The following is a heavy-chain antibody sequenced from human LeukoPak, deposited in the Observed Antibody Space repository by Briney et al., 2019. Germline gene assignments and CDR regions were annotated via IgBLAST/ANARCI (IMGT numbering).Heavy chain of an antibody. CDR2: MNPNSGNT. J-gene: IGHJ4*02. CDR1: GYTFTSYD. Sequence: ASVKVSCKASGYTFTSYDINWVRQATGQGLEWMGWMNPNSGNTGYAQKFQGRVTMTRNTSISTAYMELSSLRSEDTAVYYCARAAKYYDFWSGYYDYFDYWGQGTLVTVSS. CDR3: ARAAKYYDFWSGYYDYFDY. V-gene: IGHV1-8*01. D-gene: IGHD3-3*01.